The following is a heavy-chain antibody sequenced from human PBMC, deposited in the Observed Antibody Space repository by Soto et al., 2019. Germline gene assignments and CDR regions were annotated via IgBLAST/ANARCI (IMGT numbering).Heavy chain of an antibody. CDR3: ARVPLREYYFDY. CDR2: IYYSGST. Sequence: SETLSLTCTVSGGSISSGGYYWSWIRQHPGKGLEWIGYIYYSGSTYYNPSLKSRVTISVDTSKNQFSLKLSSVTAADTAVYYCARVPLREYYFDYWGQGTLVTVSS. CDR1: GGSISSGGYY. D-gene: IGHD5-12*01. V-gene: IGHV4-31*03. J-gene: IGHJ4*02.